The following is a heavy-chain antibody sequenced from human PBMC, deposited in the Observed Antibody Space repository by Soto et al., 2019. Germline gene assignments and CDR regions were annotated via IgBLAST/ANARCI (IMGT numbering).Heavy chain of an antibody. CDR1: GYTFTSYG. V-gene: IGHV1-18*01. CDR2: ISAYNGNT. CDR3: ARDPPHDDSLTGTPPPHACDI. Sequence: ASVKVSCKASGYTFTSYGISWVRQAPGQGLEWMGWISAYNGNTNYAQKLQGRVTMTTDTSTSTAYMELRSLRSDDTAVYYCARDPPHDDSLTGTPPPHACDIWGQVTRVTVS. J-gene: IGHJ3*02. D-gene: IGHD3-9*01.